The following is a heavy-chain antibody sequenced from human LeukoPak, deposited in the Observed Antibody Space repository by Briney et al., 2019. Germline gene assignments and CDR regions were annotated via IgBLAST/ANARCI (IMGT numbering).Heavy chain of an antibody. Sequence: PSETLSLTCAVYGGSLSGYYWSWIRQPPGKGLEWIGEINHSGSTHYNPSLKSRVTISVDTSKNLFSLKLSSVTAADTAVYYCARYRRNFDYWGQGTLVTVSS. CDR2: INHSGST. V-gene: IGHV4-34*01. CDR3: ARYRRNFDY. CDR1: GGSLSGYY. D-gene: IGHD2/OR15-2a*01. J-gene: IGHJ4*02.